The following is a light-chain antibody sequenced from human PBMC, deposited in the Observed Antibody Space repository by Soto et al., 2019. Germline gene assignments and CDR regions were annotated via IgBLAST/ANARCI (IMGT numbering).Light chain of an antibody. Sequence: QSALTQPASVSESPGQSITLSCTGSSSDVGAYNYVSWYQQHPDKAPKLMIYDVNNRPSGVSDRFSGSKSGNTASLTISGLQAEDEADYYCTSFTSSSTYVFGTGTKLTVL. CDR1: SSDVGAYNY. J-gene: IGLJ1*01. CDR2: DVN. V-gene: IGLV2-14*01. CDR3: TSFTSSSTYV.